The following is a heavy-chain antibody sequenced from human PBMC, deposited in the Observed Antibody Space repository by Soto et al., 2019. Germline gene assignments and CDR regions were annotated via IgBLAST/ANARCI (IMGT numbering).Heavy chain of an antibody. CDR1: GFTFSSYA. J-gene: IGHJ4*02. CDR2: ISGSGGST. Sequence: GGSLRLSCAASGFTFSSYAMSWVRQAPGKGLEWVSAISGSGGSTYYADSVKGRFTISRDNSKNTLYLQMNSLRSEVSAVYYCAKVSSGWDFDYWGQGTLVTVSS. V-gene: IGHV3-23*01. D-gene: IGHD6-19*01. CDR3: AKVSSGWDFDY.